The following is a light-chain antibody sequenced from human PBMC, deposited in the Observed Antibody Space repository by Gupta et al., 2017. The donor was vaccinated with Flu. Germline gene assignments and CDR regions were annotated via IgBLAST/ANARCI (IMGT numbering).Light chain of an antibody. CDR2: DSS. CDR3: QQYDKLPYT. V-gene: IGKV1-33*01. Sequence: DIQMAQSPSSLSASVGDRVTITCQASQDITKYLNWYQQQRGKAPKLLIYDSSILETGVSSRFSGSGSGTXFTFTIXSLQPEDTGTYYGQQYDKLPYTCGXGTNLEI. CDR1: QDITKY. J-gene: IGKJ2*01.